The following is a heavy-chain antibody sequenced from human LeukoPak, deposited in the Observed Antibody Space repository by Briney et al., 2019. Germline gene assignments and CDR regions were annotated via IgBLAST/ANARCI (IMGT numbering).Heavy chain of an antibody. D-gene: IGHD5-24*01. V-gene: IGHV4-34*01. CDR3: ARAPPNYRYYYYYYMDV. Sequence: SETLSLTCAVYGGSFSGYYWSWLRQPPGKGLEWIGEINHSGSTNYNPSLKSRVTISVDTSKNQFSLKLSSVTAADTAVYYCARAPPNYRYYYYYYMDVWGKGTTVTVS. J-gene: IGHJ6*03. CDR1: GGSFSGYY. CDR2: INHSGST.